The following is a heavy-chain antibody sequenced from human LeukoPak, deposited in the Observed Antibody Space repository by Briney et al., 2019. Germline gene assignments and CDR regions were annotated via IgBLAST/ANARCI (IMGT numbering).Heavy chain of an antibody. CDR2: ISDRGTST. CDR3: AKNRFYDTSGGFDY. D-gene: IGHD3-22*01. Sequence: PGGSLRLPCAAPGFPFIRYVINWVRQAPGKGREWVAAISDRGTSTFYADSVRGRFTISRDDSKNRVYLQMNSLRAEDTGVYSCAKNRFYDTSGGFDYWGQGALVTVSS. J-gene: IGHJ4*02. CDR1: GFPFIRYV. V-gene: IGHV3-23*01.